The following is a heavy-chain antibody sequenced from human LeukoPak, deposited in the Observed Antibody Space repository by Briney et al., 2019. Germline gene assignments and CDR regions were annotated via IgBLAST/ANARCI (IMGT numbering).Heavy chain of an antibody. D-gene: IGHD1-1*01. CDR2: INPSGGST. J-gene: IGHJ4*02. V-gene: IGHV1-46*01. CDR3: ARDRPEYNWNGPFDY. Sequence: GASVKVSCKASGYTFTSYYMHWVRQAPGQGLEWMGIINPSGGSTSYAQKFQGRVTMTRDMSTSTVYMELSSLRSEDTAVYYCARDRPEYNWNGPFDYWGQGTLVTVSS. CDR1: GYTFTSYY.